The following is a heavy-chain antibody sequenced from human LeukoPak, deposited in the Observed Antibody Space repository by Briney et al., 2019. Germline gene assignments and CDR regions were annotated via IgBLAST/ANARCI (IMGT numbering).Heavy chain of an antibody. CDR3: ARRAGAYSHPYDY. D-gene: IGHD4/OR15-4a*01. J-gene: IGHJ4*02. CDR2: ISSFSGTI. Sequence: PGGSLRLSCVASGITFSSYSMNWVRQAPGKGLEWVSYISSFSGTINYADSVKGRFTISRDNAKNSLYLQMNSLRAEDTAVYYCARRAGAYSHPYDYWGQGTLVTVSS. CDR1: GITFSSYS. V-gene: IGHV3-48*01.